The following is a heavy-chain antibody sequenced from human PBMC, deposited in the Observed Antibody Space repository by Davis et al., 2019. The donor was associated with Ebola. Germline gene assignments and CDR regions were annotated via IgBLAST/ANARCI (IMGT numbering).Heavy chain of an antibody. CDR1: GGTFSSYA. D-gene: IGHD2-21*01. CDR2: IIPIFGTA. J-gene: IGHJ4*02. CDR3: ARRPYCGGDCYSPLDY. V-gene: IGHV1-69*13. Sequence: SVKVSCKASGGTFSSYAISWVRQAPGQGLEWMGGIIPIFGTANYAQKFQGRVTITADESTSTAYMELSSLRSEDTAVYYCARRPYCGGDCYSPLDYWGQGTLVTVSS.